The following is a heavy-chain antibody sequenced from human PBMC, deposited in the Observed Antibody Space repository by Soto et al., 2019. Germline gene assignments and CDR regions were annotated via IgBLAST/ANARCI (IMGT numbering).Heavy chain of an antibody. J-gene: IGHJ6*03. Sequence: GGSLRLSCAASGFTFSSYGMSWVRQAPGKGLEWVSCISSSSSSIYYADSVKGRFTISRDNSKNTLYLQMNSLRAEDTAVYYCARAGYDWSYYYYYYMDVWGKGTTVTVSS. CDR2: ISSSSSSI. CDR1: GFTFSSYG. CDR3: ARAGYDWSYYYYYYMDV. D-gene: IGHD1-20*01. V-gene: IGHV3-48*01.